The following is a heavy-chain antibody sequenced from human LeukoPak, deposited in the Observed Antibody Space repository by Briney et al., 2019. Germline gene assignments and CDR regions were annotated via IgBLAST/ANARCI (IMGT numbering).Heavy chain of an antibody. V-gene: IGHV3-30*18. CDR1: GFTFSSYG. CDR3: AKDRLLLWFGDPGGYYFDY. CDR2: ISYDGSNK. Sequence: GSLRLSCAASGFTFSSYGMHWVRQAPGKGLEWVAVISYDGSNKYYADSVKGRFTISRDNSKNTLYLQMNSLRAEDTAVYYCAKDRLLLWFGDPGGYYFDYWGQGTLVTVSS. J-gene: IGHJ4*02. D-gene: IGHD3-10*01.